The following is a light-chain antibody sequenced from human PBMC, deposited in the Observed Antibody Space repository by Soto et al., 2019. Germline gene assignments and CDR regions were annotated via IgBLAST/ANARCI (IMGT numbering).Light chain of an antibody. CDR1: QSVSSN. J-gene: IGKJ2*01. CDR2: GAS. Sequence: EIVMTQSPATLAVSPGERATLSCRASQSVSSNLACYQQKPGQAPRLLIYGASTRATGIPDRFSGRRSGTEFTLTISSLQSEDFAGYYCHQYNNWPPYPFGQGNKLEIK. CDR3: HQYNNWPPYP. V-gene: IGKV3-15*01.